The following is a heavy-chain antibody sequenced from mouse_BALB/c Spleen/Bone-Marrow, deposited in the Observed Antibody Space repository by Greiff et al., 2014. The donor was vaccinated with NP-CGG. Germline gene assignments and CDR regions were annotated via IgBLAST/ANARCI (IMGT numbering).Heavy chain of an antibody. CDR2: INPSSGYT. D-gene: IGHD1-1*01. CDR1: GYTFTSYT. Sequence: VQLQQSGAELARPGASVKMSCKAPGYTFTSYTMHWVKQRPGQGLEWIGHINPSSGYTNYNQKFKDKATLTADKSSSTAYMQLSSLTFEDSAVYYCARRYYGSTFDYWGQGTTLTVSS. CDR3: ARRYYGSTFDY. J-gene: IGHJ2*01. V-gene: IGHV1-4*01.